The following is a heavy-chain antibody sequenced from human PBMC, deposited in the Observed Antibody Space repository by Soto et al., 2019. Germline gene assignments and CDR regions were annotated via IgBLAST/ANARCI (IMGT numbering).Heavy chain of an antibody. CDR1: GGSFSGYY. CDR3: ARVGVDGSGYEPDYYYYGMDV. V-gene: IGHV4-34*01. J-gene: IGHJ6*02. CDR2: INHSGST. Sequence: PSETLSLTCAVYGGSFSGYYWSWIRQPPGKGLEWIGEINHSGSTNYNPSLKSRVTISVDTSKNQFSLKLSSVTAADTAVYYCARVGVDGSGYEPDYYYYGMDVWGQGTTVTDSS. D-gene: IGHD5-12*01.